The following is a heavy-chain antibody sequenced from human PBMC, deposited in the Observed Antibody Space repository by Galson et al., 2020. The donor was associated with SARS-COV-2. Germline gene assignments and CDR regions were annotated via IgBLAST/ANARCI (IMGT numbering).Heavy chain of an antibody. J-gene: IGHJ4*02. CDR1: GFTFNRYS. Sequence: GESLKISCAASGFTFNRYSMTWVRQAPGRGLEWVSSISSNSSYIYSPDSVKGRFTISRDNAKNSLYLQMNSLRAEDTAVYYCARGASGRITGTTNYFDYWGQGTLVTVSS. CDR2: ISSNSSYI. CDR3: ARGASGRITGTTNYFDY. V-gene: IGHV3-21*04. D-gene: IGHD1-7*01.